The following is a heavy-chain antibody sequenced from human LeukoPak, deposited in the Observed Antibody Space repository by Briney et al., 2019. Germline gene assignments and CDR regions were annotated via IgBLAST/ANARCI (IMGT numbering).Heavy chain of an antibody. V-gene: IGHV3-30*02. CDR1: GFTFSSYA. CDR2: IGHDATKI. CDR3: AKDHVTWGNRYFDH. J-gene: IGHJ4*02. Sequence: GGSLRLSCAASGFTFSSYAMSWVRQAPGKGLEWVAFIGHDATKIYYADSVQGRFTISRDNSKNTLYLEMNSLSGEDTALYYCAKDHVTWGNRYFDHWGQGTLGTVSS. D-gene: IGHD3-16*01.